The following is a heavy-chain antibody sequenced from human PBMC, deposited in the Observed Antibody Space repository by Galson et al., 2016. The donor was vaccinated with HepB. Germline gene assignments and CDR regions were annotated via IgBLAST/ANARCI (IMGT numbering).Heavy chain of an antibody. CDR2: ISYDGGDK. CDR3: ARATVEDFYYYGMDV. D-gene: IGHD4-17*01. CDR1: GFTFSGHG. J-gene: IGHJ6*02. Sequence: SLRLSCAASGFTFSGHGMHWVRQAPGRGLEWVAVISYDGGDKQYADTVKGRFTVSRDNSKNTLFLQMNSLRVEDAAVYYCARATVEDFYYYGMDVWGQGTTVTVSS. V-gene: IGHV3-30*19.